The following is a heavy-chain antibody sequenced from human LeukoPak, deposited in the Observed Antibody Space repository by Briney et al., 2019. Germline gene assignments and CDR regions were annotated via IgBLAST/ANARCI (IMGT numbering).Heavy chain of an antibody. V-gene: IGHV4-59*08. CDR2: IYYSGST. Sequence: SETLSLTCTVSGGSISSYYWSWIRQPPGKGLEWIGYIYYSGSTNYNPSLKSRVTISVDTSKNQFSLKLSSVTAADTAVYYCARGGWDFDSSRNLDYWGQGTLVTVSS. CDR3: ARGGWDFDSSRNLDY. CDR1: GGSISSYY. D-gene: IGHD3-22*01. J-gene: IGHJ4*02.